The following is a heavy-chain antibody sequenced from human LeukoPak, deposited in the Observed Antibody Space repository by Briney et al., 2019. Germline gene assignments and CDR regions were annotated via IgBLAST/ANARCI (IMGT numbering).Heavy chain of an antibody. J-gene: IGHJ5*02. CDR2: INHSGST. Sequence: PSETLSLTCAVYGGSFSGYYWSWIRQPPGKGLEWIGEINHSGSTNYNPSLKSRVTISVDTSKNQFSLKLSSVTAADTAVYYCARGDCSSTSCPYNWFDPWGQGTLVTVPS. CDR1: GGSFSGYY. D-gene: IGHD2-2*01. CDR3: ARGDCSSTSCPYNWFDP. V-gene: IGHV4-34*01.